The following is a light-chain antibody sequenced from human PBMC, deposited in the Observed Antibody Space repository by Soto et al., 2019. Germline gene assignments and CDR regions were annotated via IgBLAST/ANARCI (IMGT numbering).Light chain of an antibody. CDR2: GAS. CDR1: QSISSNY. J-gene: IGKJ1*01. Sequence: EIVMTQSPGTLSLSPGERATLSCRASQSISSNYLAWYQQKPGQAPRLLIYGASTRATGIPDSFSGSGSGTDFTLTISRLEPEDFAVYYCQQYGSSPQTFGQGTKVEIK. V-gene: IGKV3-20*01. CDR3: QQYGSSPQT.